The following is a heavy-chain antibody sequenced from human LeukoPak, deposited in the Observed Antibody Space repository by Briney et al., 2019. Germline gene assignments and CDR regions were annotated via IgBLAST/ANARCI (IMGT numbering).Heavy chain of an antibody. CDR3: ARDRLGDYDHSGYYDK. CDR1: GFTFSGYY. V-gene: IGHV3-11*01. D-gene: IGHD3-22*01. Sequence: GGSLRLSCAASGFTFSGYYMSWLRQAPGKGLEWVAYICDSGRTVYYADSVKGRFTISRDNAKNSVYLQMNNLRAEDTAVYYCARDRLGDYDHSGYYDKWGQGTLVTVFS. CDR2: ICDSGRTV. J-gene: IGHJ4*02.